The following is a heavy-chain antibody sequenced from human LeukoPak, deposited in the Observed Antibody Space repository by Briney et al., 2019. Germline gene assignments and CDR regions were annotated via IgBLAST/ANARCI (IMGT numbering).Heavy chain of an antibody. J-gene: IGHJ4*02. D-gene: IGHD2-21*01. Sequence: SETLSLTCTVSGYSISSDYYWGWIRQPPGKGLEWIASVSHSGSTYYNPSLKSRVTMSVDTSKNQFSLKLSSVTAADTAVYYCAQDGSVGEAWGQGTLVTVSS. V-gene: IGHV4-38-2*02. CDR2: VSHSGST. CDR1: GYSISSDYY. CDR3: AQDGSVGEA.